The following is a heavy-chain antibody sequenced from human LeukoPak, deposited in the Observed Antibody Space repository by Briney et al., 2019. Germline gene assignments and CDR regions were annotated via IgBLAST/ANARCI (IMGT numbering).Heavy chain of an antibody. J-gene: IGHJ5*02. CDR2: ISGSGVST. CDR3: ARVTRYYYGSGSYPTYNWFDP. Sequence: PGGSLRLSCAASGFRFSSYAMSWVRQAPGKGLEWFSAISGSGVSTYYADSVKGRFTVSRDNSKNTLYLQMNSLRAEDTAVYYCARVTRYYYGSGSYPTYNWFDPWGQGTLVTVSS. V-gene: IGHV3-23*01. CDR1: GFRFSSYA. D-gene: IGHD3-10*01.